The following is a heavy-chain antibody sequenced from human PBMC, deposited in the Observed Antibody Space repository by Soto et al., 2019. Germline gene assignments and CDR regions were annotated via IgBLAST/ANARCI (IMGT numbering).Heavy chain of an antibody. CDR2: ISAYNGNT. V-gene: IGHV1-18*01. D-gene: IGHD3-10*01. Sequence: VKLYCKASGYGFTIYVISWLRQATGQGLEWMGWISAYNGNTNYAQKLQGRVTMTTDTSTSTAYMELRSLRSDDTAVYYCARDVRRDWHDAFDIWGQGTMVTVSS. CDR3: ARDVRRDWHDAFDI. J-gene: IGHJ3*02. CDR1: GYGFTIYV.